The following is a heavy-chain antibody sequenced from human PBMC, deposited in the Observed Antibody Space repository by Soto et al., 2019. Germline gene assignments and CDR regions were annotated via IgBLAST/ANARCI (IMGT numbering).Heavy chain of an antibody. V-gene: IGHV4-39*07. CDR2: ISYSGST. D-gene: IGHD3-3*01. CDR1: GGSISSGPYY. Sequence: PSETLSLTCTVSGGSISSGPYYWGWVRQPPGEGLEWIGSISYSGSTYYNPSLKSRVSISMDTSKNQFSLNLDSVTAADTAVYFCARDFAYFDSWGQGTLVTVS. CDR3: ARDFAYFDS. J-gene: IGHJ4*02.